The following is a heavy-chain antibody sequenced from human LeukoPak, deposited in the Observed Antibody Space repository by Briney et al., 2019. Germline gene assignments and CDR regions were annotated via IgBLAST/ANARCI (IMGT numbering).Heavy chain of an antibody. V-gene: IGHV3-74*01. CDR2: INTDGSST. Sequence: GGSLRLSCAASGFTFSSYWMHWVRQAPGKGPVWVSRINTDGSSTSYADSVKGRFTISRDNAKNTLYLQMNSLRAEDTAVYYCARVLGNFWSGNASYWGQGTLVTVSS. D-gene: IGHD3-3*01. CDR3: ARVLGNFWSGNASY. CDR1: GFTFSSYW. J-gene: IGHJ4*02.